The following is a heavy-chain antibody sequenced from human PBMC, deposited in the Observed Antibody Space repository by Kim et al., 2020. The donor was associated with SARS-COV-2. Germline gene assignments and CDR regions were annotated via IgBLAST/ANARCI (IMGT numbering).Heavy chain of an antibody. Sequence: ASVKVSCKPSGYTFTSYSMHWVRQAPGQRLEWMGWINPNNGKTKFSQNFQGRVTFTRDTSATTAYMELNSLRSEDTAVYYCARVYGIAAAIDYWGQGTLV. V-gene: IGHV1-3*01. D-gene: IGHD6-13*01. CDR2: INPNNGKT. CDR3: ARVYGIAAAIDY. J-gene: IGHJ4*02. CDR1: GYTFTSYS.